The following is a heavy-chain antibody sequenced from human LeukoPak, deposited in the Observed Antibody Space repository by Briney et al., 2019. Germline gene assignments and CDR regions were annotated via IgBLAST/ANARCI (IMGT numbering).Heavy chain of an antibody. CDR2: INPNSGGT. CDR1: GYTFTGYY. Sequence: ASVKVSCKASGYTFTGYYMHWVRQAPGQGLEWMGWINPNSGGTNYAQKFQGRVTMTRDTSISTAYMELNRLRSDDTAVYYCARVVVITSGVDYWGQGTLVTVSS. V-gene: IGHV1-2*02. D-gene: IGHD3-22*01. CDR3: ARVVVITSGVDY. J-gene: IGHJ4*02.